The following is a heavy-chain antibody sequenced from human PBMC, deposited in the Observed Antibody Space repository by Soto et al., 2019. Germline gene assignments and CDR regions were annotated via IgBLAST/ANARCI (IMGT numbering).Heavy chain of an antibody. CDR2: VIPIVGTA. Sequence: SVKGSFKASGGTFSSYAISWLRQAPGQGLEWMGGVIPIVGTANYAQKFQGRVTITADESTSTAYMELSSLRSEDTAVYYCARAIGSSWYFLDAFDIWGQGTMVTVSS. CDR3: ARAIGSSWYFLDAFDI. J-gene: IGHJ3*02. CDR1: GGTFSSYA. V-gene: IGHV1-69*13. D-gene: IGHD6-13*01.